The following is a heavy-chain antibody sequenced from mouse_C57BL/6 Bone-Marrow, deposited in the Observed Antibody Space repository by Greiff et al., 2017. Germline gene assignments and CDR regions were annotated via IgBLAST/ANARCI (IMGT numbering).Heavy chain of an antibody. J-gene: IGHJ3*01. CDR2: IDPSDSYT. CDR1: GYTFTSYW. CDR3: ARVFPTGTSY. Sequence: QVQLQQPGAELVRPGTSVKLSCKASGYTFTSYWMHWVKQRPGQGLEWIGVIDPSDSYTNYNQKFKGKATLTVDTSSSTAYMQLSSLTSEDSAVCTCARVFPTGTSYWGQGTLVTVSA. V-gene: IGHV1-59*01. D-gene: IGHD4-1*02.